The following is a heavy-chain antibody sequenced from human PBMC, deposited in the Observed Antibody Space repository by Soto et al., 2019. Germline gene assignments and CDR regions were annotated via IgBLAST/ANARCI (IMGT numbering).Heavy chain of an antibody. CDR3: ARDIVLMVYGHYYYYMDV. Sequence: GASVKVSCKASGYTFTGYYMHWVRQAPGQGLEWMGWINPNSGGTNYAQKFQGWVTMTRDTSISTAYMELSSLRSEDTAVYYCARDIVLMVYGHYYYYMDVWGKGTTVTVSS. CDR2: INPNSGGT. V-gene: IGHV1-2*04. J-gene: IGHJ6*03. CDR1: GYTFTGYY. D-gene: IGHD2-8*01.